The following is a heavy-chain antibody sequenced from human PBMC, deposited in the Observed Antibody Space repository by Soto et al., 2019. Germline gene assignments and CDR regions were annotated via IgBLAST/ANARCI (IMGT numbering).Heavy chain of an antibody. V-gene: IGHV3-11*06. Sequence: PGGSLRLSCAASGFTFSDYYMSWIRQAPGKGLEWVSYISSSSSYTNYADSVEGRFTISRDNAKNSLYLQMNSLRAEDTAVYYCAREENYDFWSGYYIGSAFDIWGQGTMVTVS. CDR1: GFTFSDYY. D-gene: IGHD3-3*01. CDR3: AREENYDFWSGYYIGSAFDI. CDR2: ISSSSSYT. J-gene: IGHJ3*02.